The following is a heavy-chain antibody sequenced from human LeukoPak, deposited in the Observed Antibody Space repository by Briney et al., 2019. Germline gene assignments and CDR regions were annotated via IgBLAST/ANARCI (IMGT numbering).Heavy chain of an antibody. V-gene: IGHV3-64*01. CDR2: IGSNGGST. D-gene: IGHD5-24*01. Sequence: GGSLRLSCAASGFTFSSYGMHWVRQAPGKGLEYVSAIGSNGGSTYYANSVKGRFTISRDNSKNTLYPQMGSLRAEDMAVYYCARDHRKIIMRWLQSRLEHNAFDIWGQGTMVTVSS. CDR1: GFTFSSYG. J-gene: IGHJ3*02. CDR3: ARDHRKIIMRWLQSRLEHNAFDI.